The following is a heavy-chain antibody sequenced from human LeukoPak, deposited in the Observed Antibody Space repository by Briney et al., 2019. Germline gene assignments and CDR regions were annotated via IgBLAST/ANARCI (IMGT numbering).Heavy chain of an antibody. Sequence: GGSLRLSCAASGFTFSSYAMHWVRQAPGKGLEWVAVISYDGSNKYYADSVKGRFTISRDNAKNSLYLQMNSLRAEDTAVYYCARGRYFDWYQFDYWGQGTLVTVSS. D-gene: IGHD3-9*01. V-gene: IGHV3-30-3*01. CDR3: ARGRYFDWYQFDY. CDR1: GFTFSSYA. CDR2: ISYDGSNK. J-gene: IGHJ4*02.